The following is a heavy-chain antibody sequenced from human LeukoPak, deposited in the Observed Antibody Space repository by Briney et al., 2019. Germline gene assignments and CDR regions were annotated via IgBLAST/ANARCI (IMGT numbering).Heavy chain of an antibody. CDR2: ISGSGGST. D-gene: IGHD3-3*01. CDR1: GFTISSYA. CDR3: AKWAAYYDFWSGYSYVGYFDY. J-gene: IGHJ4*02. Sequence: GGSLRLSCAASGFTISSYAMSWVRQAPGKGLEWVSAISGSGGSTYYADSVKGRFTISRDNSKNTLYLQMNSLRAEDTAVYYCAKWAAYYDFWSGYSYVGYFDYWGQGTLVTVSS. V-gene: IGHV3-23*01.